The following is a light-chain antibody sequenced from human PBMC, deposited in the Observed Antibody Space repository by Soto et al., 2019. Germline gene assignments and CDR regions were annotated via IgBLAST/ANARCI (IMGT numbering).Light chain of an antibody. J-gene: IGKJ3*01. V-gene: IGKV1-27*01. CDR3: QQYSVYPLT. Sequence: DIQLTQSPSSLSSSVRDRFTITCGVSQGISSYLNWYRQKPGKVPKLLIYSASNLQSGVPSRFSGSGSGTEFTLTISSLHPDDFATYYCQQYSVYPLTFGPGTKVDI. CDR1: QGISSY. CDR2: SAS.